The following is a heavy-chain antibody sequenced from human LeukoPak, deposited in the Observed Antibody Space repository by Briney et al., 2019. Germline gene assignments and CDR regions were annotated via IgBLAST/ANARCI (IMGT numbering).Heavy chain of an antibody. CDR1: GYTFTCYY. CDR3: ARLKGRFLEWLLYPYFDY. Sequence: ASVKVSCKASGYTFTCYYMHWVRQAPGQGLEWMGWINPNSGGTNYAQKFQGRVTMTRDTSISTAYMELSRLRSDDTAVYYCARLKGRFLEWLLYPYFDYWGQGTLVTVSS. J-gene: IGHJ4*02. CDR2: INPNSGGT. D-gene: IGHD3-3*01. V-gene: IGHV1-2*02.